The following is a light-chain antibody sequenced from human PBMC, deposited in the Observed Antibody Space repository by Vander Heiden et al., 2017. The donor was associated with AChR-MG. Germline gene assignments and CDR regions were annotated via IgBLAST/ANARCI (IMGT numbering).Light chain of an antibody. CDR2: NNN. J-gene: IGLJ3*02. CDR1: SANVGSNT. CDR3: ASCDDSLNGPE. Sequence: QAVLTQPPSASGTPGQRATISCGASSANVGSNTVNWYQQLPGTAPKLLIYNNNQRPSGVPDRFSGSKSGTSASLAISGLQAEDEADYYCASCDDSLNGPEFGGGTKLTVL. V-gene: IGLV1-44*01.